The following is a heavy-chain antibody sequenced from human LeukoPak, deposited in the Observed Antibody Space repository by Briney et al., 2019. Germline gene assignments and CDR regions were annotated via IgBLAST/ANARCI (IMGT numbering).Heavy chain of an antibody. CDR2: IYYSGST. CDR1: GGSISSSSYY. J-gene: IGHJ5*02. V-gene: IGHV4-39*07. D-gene: IGHD2-2*01. Sequence: SETLSLTCTVSGGSISSSSYYWGWIRQPPGKGLKWIGRIYYSGSTYYNPSLKSRVTISVDTSKNQFSLKLSSVTAADTAVYYCARDYCSSTSCDRFPNWFDPWGQGTLVTVSS. CDR3: ARDYCSSTSCDRFPNWFDP.